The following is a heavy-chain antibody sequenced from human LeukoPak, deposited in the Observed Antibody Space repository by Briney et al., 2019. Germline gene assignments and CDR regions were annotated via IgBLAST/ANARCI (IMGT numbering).Heavy chain of an antibody. J-gene: IGHJ6*03. CDR3: ARSLTHYYYYYMDV. CDR2: IYYSGST. D-gene: IGHD1-14*01. CDR1: GDSISSRSYY. V-gene: IGHV4-39*07. Sequence: SETLSLTCTVSGDSISSRSYYWGWIRQPPGKGLEWIATIYYSGSTLYNPSLKSRVTISVDTSKNQFSLRLSSVTAADTAVYYCARSLTHYYYYYMDVWGKGTTVTVSS.